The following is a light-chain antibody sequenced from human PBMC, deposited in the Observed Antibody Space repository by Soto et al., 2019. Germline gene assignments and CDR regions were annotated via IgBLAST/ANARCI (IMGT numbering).Light chain of an antibody. J-gene: IGKJ5*01. CDR1: QSVSSR. V-gene: IGKV3-15*01. CDR3: QQYNQWSPIT. Sequence: EIVMTQSPATLSMSPGERATLSCRASQSVSSRLAWYQRKPGQAPRLLIYDASTRATGIPARFSGSGSGADFTLTISSLQSEDFAVYYCQQYNQWSPITFGQGTRLEIK. CDR2: DAS.